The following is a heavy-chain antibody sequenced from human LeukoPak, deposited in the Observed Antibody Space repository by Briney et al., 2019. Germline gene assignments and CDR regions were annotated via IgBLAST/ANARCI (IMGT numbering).Heavy chain of an antibody. V-gene: IGHV4-4*02. J-gene: IGHJ4*02. CDR3: ARLPLKVLEWSPTKGKETHYFDY. CDR2: IYHSGST. CDR1: GGSISSSNW. Sequence: PSETLSLTCTVSGGSISSSNWWSWVRQTPGKGLEWIGEIYHSGSTNYNPSLKSRVTILVDKSKNQFSLKLSSVTAADTAVYYCARLPLKVLEWSPTKGKETHYFDYWGQGTLVTVSS. D-gene: IGHD3-3*01.